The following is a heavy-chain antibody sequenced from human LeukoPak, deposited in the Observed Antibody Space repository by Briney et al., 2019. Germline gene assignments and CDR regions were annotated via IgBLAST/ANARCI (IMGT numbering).Heavy chain of an antibody. CDR3: ASGCGYGQLDY. Sequence: SQTLSLTCTVSGGSISSGSYYWSWIRQPAGKGLEWIGRIYTSGSTNYNPSLKSRVTISVDTSKNQFSLKLSSVTAADTAVYYCASGCGYGQLDYWGQGTLVTVSS. D-gene: IGHD5-18*01. J-gene: IGHJ4*02. V-gene: IGHV4-61*02. CDR2: IYTSGST. CDR1: GGSISSGSYY.